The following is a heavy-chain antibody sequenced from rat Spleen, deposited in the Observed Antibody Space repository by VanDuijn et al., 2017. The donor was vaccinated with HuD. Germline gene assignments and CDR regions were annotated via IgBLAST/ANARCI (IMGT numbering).Heavy chain of an antibody. J-gene: IGHJ2*01. CDR3: ARDHYFDY. V-gene: IGHV2-4*01. CDR1: GFSLTSYG. CDR2: IWGDGST. Sequence: QVQLKESGPSLVQPSQTLSLTCTVSGFSLTSYGVSWVRRPPGTGLEWIGGIWGDGSTNYNSALKSRLSISRDTSKRQVFLKMNSLQTEDTATYYCARDHYFDYWGQGVMVTVSS.